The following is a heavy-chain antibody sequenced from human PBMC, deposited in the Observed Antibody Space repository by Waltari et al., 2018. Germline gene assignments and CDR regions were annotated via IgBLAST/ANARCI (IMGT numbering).Heavy chain of an antibody. J-gene: IGHJ4*02. D-gene: IGHD4-4*01. Sequence: QVQLQESGPGLVKPSETLSLTCPVSGGPISSYYWSWIRQPPGKGLEWIGYIYYSGSTNYNPSLKSRVTISVDTSKNQFSLKLSSVTAADTAVYYCARGLQRPDYWGQGTLVTVSS. CDR3: ARGLQRPDY. CDR1: GGPISSYY. V-gene: IGHV4-59*01. CDR2: IYYSGST.